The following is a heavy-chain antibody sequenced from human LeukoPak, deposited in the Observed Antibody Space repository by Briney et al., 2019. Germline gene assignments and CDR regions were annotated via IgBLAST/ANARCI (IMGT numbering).Heavy chain of an antibody. Sequence: GASVKVSCKASGYTFTSYAMNWVRQAPGQGLEWMGWINTNTGNPTYAQGFTGRFVFSLDTSVSTAYLQISSLKAEDTAVYYCASPYYYDSSGYYSERYNWFDPWGQGTLVTVSS. CDR1: GYTFTSYA. CDR2: INTNTGNP. CDR3: ASPYYYDSSGYYSERYNWFDP. J-gene: IGHJ5*02. D-gene: IGHD3-22*01. V-gene: IGHV7-4-1*02.